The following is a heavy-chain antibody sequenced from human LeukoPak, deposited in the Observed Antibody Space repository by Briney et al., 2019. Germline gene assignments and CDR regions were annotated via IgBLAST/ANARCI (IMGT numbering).Heavy chain of an antibody. Sequence: SETLSLTGAVYGGAFSGYYWSWIRQPPGKGLGWIGEINQSGSTNYNPSLKSRVTISVDTSKNQFSLTLSSVTAADTAVYYCARGGYDFWSGRLYYYYYMDVWGKGTTVTVSS. V-gene: IGHV4-34*01. CDR1: GGAFSGYY. CDR3: ARGGYDFWSGRLYYYYYMDV. D-gene: IGHD3-3*01. J-gene: IGHJ6*03. CDR2: INQSGST.